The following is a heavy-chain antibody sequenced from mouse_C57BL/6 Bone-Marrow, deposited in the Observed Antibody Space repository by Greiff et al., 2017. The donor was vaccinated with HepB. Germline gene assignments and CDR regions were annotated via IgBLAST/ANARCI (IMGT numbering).Heavy chain of an antibody. J-gene: IGHJ2*01. CDR1: GFTFSDYG. V-gene: IGHV5-17*01. CDR2: ISSGSSTI. Sequence: EVNLVESGGGLVKPGGSLKLSCAASGFTFSDYGMHWVRQAPEKGLEWVAYISSGSSTIYYADTVKGRFTISRDNAKNTLFLQMTSLRSEDTAMYYCARGDGYYVGYWGQGTTLTVSS. D-gene: IGHD2-3*01. CDR3: ARGDGYYVGY.